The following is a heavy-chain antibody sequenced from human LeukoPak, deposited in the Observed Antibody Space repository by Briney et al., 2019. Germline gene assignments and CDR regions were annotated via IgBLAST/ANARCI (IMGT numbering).Heavy chain of an antibody. V-gene: IGHV5-51*01. D-gene: IGHD3-22*01. CDR3: ARVDSSGYYYVGVDY. CDR2: IYPGDSDT. Sequence: GESLKISCKGSGYSFTSYWIGWVRQMPGKGLEWMGIIYPGDSDTRYSPSFEGQVTISADKSISTAYLQWSSLKASDTAMYYCARVDSSGYYYVGVDYWGQGTLVTVSS. CDR1: GYSFTSYW. J-gene: IGHJ4*02.